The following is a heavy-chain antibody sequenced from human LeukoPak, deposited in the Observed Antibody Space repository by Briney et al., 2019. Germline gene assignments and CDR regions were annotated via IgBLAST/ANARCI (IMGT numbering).Heavy chain of an antibody. D-gene: IGHD6-19*01. CDR3: ARDESVTGPTTFDY. J-gene: IGHJ4*02. Sequence: GGSLRLSCAASGFTFRRYWMHWVRQAPGKGPVWVSRINTDGSDTIYADSVKGRFTISRDNAKNTLFLQMNSLRAENTAVYYCARDESVTGPTTFDYWGQGTLVTVSS. V-gene: IGHV3-74*01. CDR2: INTDGSDT. CDR1: GFTFRRYW.